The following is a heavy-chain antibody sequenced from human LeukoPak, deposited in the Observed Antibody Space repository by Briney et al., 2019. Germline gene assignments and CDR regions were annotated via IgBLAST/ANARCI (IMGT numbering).Heavy chain of an antibody. Sequence: GGSLRLSCAASGFTFSSYWMHWVRQAPGKGLVWVSGMDSVGTYTSYADSVKGRFTISRDNSKNTVYLQMNSLRAEDTAVYYCAKVTYDYVWGSYETWGQGNLVTVSP. J-gene: IGHJ5*02. CDR2: MDSVGTYT. D-gene: IGHD3-16*01. CDR3: AKVTYDYVWGSYET. CDR1: GFTFSSYW. V-gene: IGHV3-74*01.